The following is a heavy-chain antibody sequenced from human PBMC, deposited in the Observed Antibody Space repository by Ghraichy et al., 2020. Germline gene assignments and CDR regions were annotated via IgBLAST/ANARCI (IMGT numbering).Heavy chain of an antibody. CDR3: ARVDSSGYWFDP. J-gene: IGHJ5*02. CDR2: IIPIFGTA. V-gene: IGHV1-69*13. CDR1: GGTFSSYA. Sequence: SVKVSCKASGGTFSSYAISWVRQAPGQGLEWMGGIIPIFGTANYAQKFQGRVTITADESTSTAYMELSSLRSEDTAVYYCARVDSSGYWFDPWGQGTLVTVSS. D-gene: IGHD3-22*01.